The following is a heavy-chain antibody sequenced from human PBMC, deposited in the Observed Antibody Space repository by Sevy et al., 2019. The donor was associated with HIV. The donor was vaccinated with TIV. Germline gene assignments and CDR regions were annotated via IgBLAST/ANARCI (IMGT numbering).Heavy chain of an antibody. CDR2: VSSSSSFI. J-gene: IGHJ5*02. D-gene: IGHD2-2*01. CDR3: VGCSSVGCHPVRFDP. CDR1: GFTFSTSS. Sequence: GGSLRLSCAAPGFTFSTSSMSWVRQAPGKGLEWVSSVSSSSSFIFYADSVKGRFTISRDNAKNSLYLQMNSLRAEDTAGYFCVGCSSVGCHPVRFDPWGQGTLVTVSS. V-gene: IGHV3-21*01.